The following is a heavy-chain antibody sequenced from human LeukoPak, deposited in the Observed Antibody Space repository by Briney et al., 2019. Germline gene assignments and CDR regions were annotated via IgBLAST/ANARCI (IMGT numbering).Heavy chain of an antibody. V-gene: IGHV4-38-2*01. J-gene: IGHJ2*01. CDR2: IYHSGST. Sequence: SETLSLTCAVSGYSISSGYYWGWIRQPPGKGLEWSGSIYHSGSTYYNPSLKSRVTISVDTSKNQFSLKLSSVTAADTAVYYCARKNRLWYFDLWGRGTLVTVSS. D-gene: IGHD6-25*01. CDR3: ARKNRLWYFDL. CDR1: GYSISSGYY.